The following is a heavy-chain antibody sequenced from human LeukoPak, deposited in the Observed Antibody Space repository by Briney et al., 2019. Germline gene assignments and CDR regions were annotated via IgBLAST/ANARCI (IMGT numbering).Heavy chain of an antibody. Sequence: SETLSLTCAVYGGSFSGYYWSWIRQPPGKGLEWIGEINHSGSTNYNPSLKSRVTISVDTSKNQFSLKLSSVTAADTAVYYCARSATAIAEAGYDYWGQGTLVTVSS. CDR1: GGSFSGYY. D-gene: IGHD6-19*01. V-gene: IGHV4-34*01. CDR2: INHSGST. CDR3: ARSATAIAEAGYDY. J-gene: IGHJ4*02.